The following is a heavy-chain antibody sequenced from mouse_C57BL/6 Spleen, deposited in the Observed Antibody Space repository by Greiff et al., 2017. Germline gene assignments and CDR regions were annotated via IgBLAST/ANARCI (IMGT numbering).Heavy chain of an antibody. V-gene: IGHV1-59*01. CDR1: GYTFTSSW. J-gene: IGHJ1*03. CDR3: ARSGYGSRLDV. Sequence: QVQLQQPGAELVRPGPSVKLSCKASGYTFTSSWMHWVKQRPGQGLEWIGVIDPSDSYTNYNQKFKGKATLTVDTSSSTAYMQLSSLTSEDSAVYYCARSGYGSRLDVWGTGTTVTVSS. CDR2: IDPSDSYT. D-gene: IGHD1-1*01.